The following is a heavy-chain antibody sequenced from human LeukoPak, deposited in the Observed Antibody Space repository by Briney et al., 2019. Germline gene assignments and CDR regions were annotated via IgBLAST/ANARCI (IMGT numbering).Heavy chain of an antibody. Sequence: KSSETLTLTCTVSGDSINSLDLWSWVRQPPGKGLGWIGEMYLSGTTHSNPSVKSRVTISIDKSKNQFFLNLSSVTAADTAVHYCAGLVGRYSSGLYYYYFDYWGQGTLVTVSS. CDR1: GDSINSLDL. J-gene: IGHJ4*02. CDR2: MYLSGTT. V-gene: IGHV4-4*02. D-gene: IGHD3-22*01. CDR3: AGLVGRYSSGLYYYYFDY.